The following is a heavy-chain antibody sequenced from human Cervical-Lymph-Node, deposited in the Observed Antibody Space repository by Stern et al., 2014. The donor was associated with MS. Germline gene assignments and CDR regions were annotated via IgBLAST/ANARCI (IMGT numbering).Heavy chain of an antibody. Sequence: VQLVQSGGGLVQPGRSLRLTCAASGFSFDEYAMHWVRQAPGQGLEWVSGISWNTATIDYADSVKGRFTISSDNAKKSLYLQMNSRSAEDTALYYCAKDTLGGGFHNGWYYFDSWGQGTPVTVSS. J-gene: IGHJ4*02. CDR3: AKDTLGGGFHNGWYYFDS. CDR2: ISWNTATI. CDR1: GFSFDEYA. D-gene: IGHD6-19*01. V-gene: IGHV3-9*01.